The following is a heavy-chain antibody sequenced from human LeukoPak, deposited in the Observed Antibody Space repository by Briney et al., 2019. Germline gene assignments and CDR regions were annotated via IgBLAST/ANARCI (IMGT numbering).Heavy chain of an antibody. CDR1: GYSISSGYY. J-gene: IGHJ4*02. D-gene: IGHD3-22*01. CDR2: IYHSGST. V-gene: IGHV4-38-2*02. Sequence: PSETLSLTCTVSGYSISSGYYWGWIRQPPGKGLEWIGSIYHSGSTYYNPSLKSRVTISVDTSKNQFSLKLSSVTAADTAVYYCARRVYYYDSSGYYRGPFDYWGQGTLVTVSS. CDR3: ARRVYYYDSSGYYRGPFDY.